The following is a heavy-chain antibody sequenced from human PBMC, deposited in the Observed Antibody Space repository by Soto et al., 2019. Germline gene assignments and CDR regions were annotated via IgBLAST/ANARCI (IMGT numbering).Heavy chain of an antibody. CDR1: GCTFTSYG. V-gene: IGHV1-18*04. CDR3: ARGHYITMVLGYWFDA. CDR2: ISAYNGNT. Sequence: AAVKVSCKASGCTFTSYGISWVRQAPGQGLEWMGWISAYNGNTNYAQKLQGRVTMTTDTSTNTAYMELRSLRSDDTAVYYCARGHYITMVLGYWFDAWGQGTLVPVSS. J-gene: IGHJ5*02. D-gene: IGHD3-10*01.